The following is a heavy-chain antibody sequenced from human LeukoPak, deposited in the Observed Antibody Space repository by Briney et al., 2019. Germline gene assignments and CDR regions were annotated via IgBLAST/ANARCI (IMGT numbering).Heavy chain of an antibody. CDR3: ARALRQQLVKGRGARNYYYYMDV. Sequence: ASVKVSCKASGYTFTGYYMHWVRQAPGQGLEWMGWINPNSGGTNYAQKFQGRVTMTRNTSISTAYMELSSLRSEDTAVYYCARALRQQLVKGRGARNYYYYMDVWGKGTTVTVSS. D-gene: IGHD6-13*01. J-gene: IGHJ6*03. CDR1: GYTFTGYY. CDR2: INPNSGGT. V-gene: IGHV1-2*02.